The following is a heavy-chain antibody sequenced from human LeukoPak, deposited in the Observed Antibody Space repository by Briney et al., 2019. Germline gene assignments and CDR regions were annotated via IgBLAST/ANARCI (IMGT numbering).Heavy chain of an antibody. Sequence: GRSLRLSCAASGFTFSNYAMHWVRQAPGKGLEWVAVISYDGTKRYYQDSVKGRFTISRDNSRNTLYLQVSSLRPEDTAVYYCARDLVSGSYGGWFDPRGQGTLVTVS. CDR1: GFTFSNYA. D-gene: IGHD1-26*01. CDR2: ISYDGTKR. J-gene: IGHJ5*02. V-gene: IGHV3-30*04. CDR3: ARDLVSGSYGGWFDP.